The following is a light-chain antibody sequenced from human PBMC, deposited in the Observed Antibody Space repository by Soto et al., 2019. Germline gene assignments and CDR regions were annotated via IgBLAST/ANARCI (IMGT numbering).Light chain of an antibody. Sequence: QSALTQPASVSGSPGQSVTISCAGTSSDVGNYNLVSWYQQHPGKVPKVLIFQVSQRPSGVSHRFSGYKSGNTASLTISGLQAEDEADYYCCSYAGPTARMFGGGTKLTVL. CDR2: QVS. CDR3: CSYAGPTARM. J-gene: IGLJ3*02. V-gene: IGLV2-23*02. CDR1: SSDVGNYNL.